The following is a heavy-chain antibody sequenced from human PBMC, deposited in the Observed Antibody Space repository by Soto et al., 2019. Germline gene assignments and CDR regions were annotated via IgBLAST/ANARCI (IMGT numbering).Heavy chain of an antibody. J-gene: IGHJ4*02. CDR1: GYTFTSYG. CDR3: ARNSCSGRVATGTTVKGPLNY. Sequence: QVQLVQSGAEVKKPGASVKVSCKASGYTFTSYGISWVRQAPGQGLEWMGWISAYNGNTNYAQKLQGRVTMTTDTSKSTAYMELRSLRSYDTAVYYCARNSCSGRVATGTTVKGPLNYWGQGTLVTVSS. D-gene: IGHD5-12*01. CDR2: ISAYNGNT. V-gene: IGHV1-18*01.